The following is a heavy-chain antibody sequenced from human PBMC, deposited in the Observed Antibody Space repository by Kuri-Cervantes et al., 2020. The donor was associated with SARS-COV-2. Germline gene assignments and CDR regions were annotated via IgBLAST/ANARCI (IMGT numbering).Heavy chain of an antibody. J-gene: IGHJ4*02. D-gene: IGHD3-22*01. Sequence: SVKVSCEASGGTFSSYAISWVRQAPGQGLEWMGGIIPIFGTANYAQKFQGRVTITADKSTSTAYMELSSLRSEDTAVYYCARDYCYDSSGYYYRFDYWGQGTLVTVSS. V-gene: IGHV1-69*06. CDR1: GGTFSSYA. CDR2: IIPIFGTA. CDR3: ARDYCYDSSGYYYRFDY.